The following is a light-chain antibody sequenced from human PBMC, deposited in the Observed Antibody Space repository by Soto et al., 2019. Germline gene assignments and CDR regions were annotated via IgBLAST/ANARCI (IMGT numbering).Light chain of an antibody. CDR1: SSNIGGNT. CDR3: AAWDASLNGYV. Sequence: QSALTQPPSASGTPGQRVTISCSTSSSNIGGNTVNWYQQVPGTAPKLLIYSYDQRPSGVPDRFSGSKSGTSASLAISGLQSEDEADYYCAAWDASLNGYVFGTGTKLTVL. J-gene: IGLJ1*01. V-gene: IGLV1-44*01. CDR2: SYD.